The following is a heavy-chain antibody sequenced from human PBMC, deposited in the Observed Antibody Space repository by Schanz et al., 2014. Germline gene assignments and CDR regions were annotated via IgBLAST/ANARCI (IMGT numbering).Heavy chain of an antibody. D-gene: IGHD5-12*01. J-gene: IGHJ3*01. Sequence: EVQLVESGGGLIQPGGSLRLSCAVSGFTVNTNYMSWVRQAPGEGLEWISSMYINSGSTQYAISVKGRFIISRDSSKNTLFRQMNSLRAEDTAVYFCARDGGRDGYNLAFDVWGQGTLVTVSS. CDR1: GFTVNTNY. V-gene: IGHV3-53*01. CDR3: ARDGGRDGYNLAFDV. CDR2: MYINSGST.